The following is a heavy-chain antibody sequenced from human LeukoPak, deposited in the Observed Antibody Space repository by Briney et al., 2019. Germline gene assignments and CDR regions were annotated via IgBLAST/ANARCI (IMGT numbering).Heavy chain of an antibody. Sequence: ASVKVSCKASGYTFTGYCMHWVRQAPGQGLEWMGWINPKSGGTNYAQKFQGRVTMTRDTSISTAYMELSRLRSDDTAVYYCAKNPSTMLRYFDWFDYWGQGTLVTVSS. CDR2: INPKSGGT. CDR3: AKNPSTMLRYFDWFDY. D-gene: IGHD3-9*01. CDR1: GYTFTGYC. V-gene: IGHV1-2*02. J-gene: IGHJ4*02.